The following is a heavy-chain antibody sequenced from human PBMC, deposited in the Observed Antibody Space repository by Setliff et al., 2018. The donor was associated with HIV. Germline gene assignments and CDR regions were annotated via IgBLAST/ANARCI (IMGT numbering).Heavy chain of an antibody. CDR2: INTYTGNP. J-gene: IGHJ4*02. CDR1: GYTFTSSG. V-gene: IGHV7-4-1*02. Sequence: ASVKVSFKASGYTFTSSGMNWVRQAPGQGLEWMGWINTYTGNPTYAQDFTGRFVFSLDTSVSTAYLQISSLKAEDIAVYYCARDGYYYDSSGHLAYYFDYWGQGTLVTVSS. D-gene: IGHD3-22*01. CDR3: ARDGYYYDSSGHLAYYFDY.